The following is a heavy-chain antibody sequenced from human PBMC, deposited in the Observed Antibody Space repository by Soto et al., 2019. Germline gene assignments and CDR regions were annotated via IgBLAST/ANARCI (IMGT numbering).Heavy chain of an antibody. J-gene: IGHJ6*02. Sequence: QVQLQQWGAGLLKPSETLSLTCAVYGGSGGSFSGYYWSWIRQPPGKGLEWIGEINHSGSTNYNPSLTRRVSICVAASTSPFSLKLSSVTAADTAVYYCARHNSDSSGYYHYYYGIDVWGQGTTVTVSS. CDR1: GGSGGSFSGYY. V-gene: IGHV4-34*01. CDR2: INHSGST. CDR3: ARHNSDSSGYYHYYYGIDV. D-gene: IGHD3-22*01.